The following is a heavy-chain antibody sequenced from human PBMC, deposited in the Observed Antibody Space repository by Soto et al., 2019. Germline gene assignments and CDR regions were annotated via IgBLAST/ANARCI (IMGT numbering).Heavy chain of an antibody. V-gene: IGHV3-13*04. Sequence: EVQLVESGGGLVQPGGSLRLSCSASGFTFSSYDMHWVGQGTGKGLEWVSAIGTTGDTYYAGSVKGRFTISRENAKNSLYLQMNSLRAGDTAIYFCARAIGPTLFDYWGQGTLVTVSS. CDR3: ARAIGPTLFDY. D-gene: IGHD3-22*01. CDR2: IGTTGDT. J-gene: IGHJ4*02. CDR1: GFTFSSYD.